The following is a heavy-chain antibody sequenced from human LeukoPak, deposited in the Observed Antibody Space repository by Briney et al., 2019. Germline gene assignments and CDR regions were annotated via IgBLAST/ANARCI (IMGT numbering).Heavy chain of an antibody. J-gene: IGHJ5*02. Sequence: ASVKVSCKASGYTFTSYDINWVRQATGKGLEWMGWMNPNSGNTGYAQKFQGRVTMTRNTSISTAYMELSSLRSEDTAVYYCARFTASSGWPQLYGLDPWGQGTLVTVSS. CDR3: ARFTASSGWPQLYGLDP. V-gene: IGHV1-8*01. D-gene: IGHD6-19*01. CDR1: GYTFTSYD. CDR2: MNPNSGNT.